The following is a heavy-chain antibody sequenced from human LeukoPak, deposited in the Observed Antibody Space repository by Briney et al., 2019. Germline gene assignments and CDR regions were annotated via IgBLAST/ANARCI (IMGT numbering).Heavy chain of an antibody. CDR1: GFTFSSYA. CDR2: ISGSGGST. J-gene: IGHJ4*02. Sequence: PGGSLRLSCAASGFTFSSYAMSWVRQAPGKGLEWVSAISGSGGSTYYADSVKGRLTISRDNSKNTLYLQMNSLRAEDTAVYYCAKAPGYSSYYFDYWGQGTLVTVSS. D-gene: IGHD5-18*01. V-gene: IGHV3-23*01. CDR3: AKAPGYSSYYFDY.